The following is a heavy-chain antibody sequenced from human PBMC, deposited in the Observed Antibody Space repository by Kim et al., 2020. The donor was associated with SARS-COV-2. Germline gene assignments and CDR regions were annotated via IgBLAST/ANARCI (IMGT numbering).Heavy chain of an antibody. CDR3: VRVESNRRGDY. CDR2: ISALNGNT. Sequence: ASVKVSCKASGYTFLNYVMAWVRQDPGQGLEWMGWISALNGNTNLAQKFQDRLTLTTDKSTSTAYMELRSLRSDDTAVYYCVRVESNRRGDYWGQGTQVTVSS. CDR1: GYTFLNYV. J-gene: IGHJ4*02. V-gene: IGHV1-18*01.